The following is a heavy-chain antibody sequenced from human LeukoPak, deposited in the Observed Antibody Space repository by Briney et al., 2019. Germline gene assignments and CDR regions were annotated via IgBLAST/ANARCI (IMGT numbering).Heavy chain of an antibody. V-gene: IGHV1-18*01. CDR1: GYTFTSYG. CDR2: ISAYNGNT. Sequence: ASVKVSCKASGYTFTSYGISWVRQAPGQGLEWMGWISAYNGNTNYAQKFQGRVTMTRDTSISTAYMELSRLRSDDTAVYYCARAFYYYDSSGYLPGYWGQGTLVTVSS. D-gene: IGHD3-22*01. J-gene: IGHJ4*02. CDR3: ARAFYYYDSSGYLPGY.